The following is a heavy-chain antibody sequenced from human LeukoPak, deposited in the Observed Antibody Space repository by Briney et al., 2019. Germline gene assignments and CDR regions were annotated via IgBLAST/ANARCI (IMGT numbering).Heavy chain of an antibody. CDR1: GYSFTSYW. J-gene: IGHJ5*02. CDR3: ARQGCSSTSCYRADWFDP. CDR2: IYPGDSDT. V-gene: IGHV5-51*01. D-gene: IGHD2-2*02. Sequence: GESLKISCKGSGYSFTSYWIGWVCQMPGKGLEWMGIIYPGDSDTRYSPSFQGQVTISADKSISTAYLQWSSLKASDTAMYYCARQGCSSTSCYRADWFDPWGQGTLVTVSS.